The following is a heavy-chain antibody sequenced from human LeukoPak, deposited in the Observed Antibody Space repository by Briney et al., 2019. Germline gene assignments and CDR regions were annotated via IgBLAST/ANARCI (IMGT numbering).Heavy chain of an antibody. J-gene: IGHJ3*02. CDR2: ISAYNGNT. CDR3: ARDLLYGSSWYGDAFDI. Sequence: ASVKVSCKASGYTFTSYGISWVRQAPGQGLEWMGWISAYNGNTNYAQKLQGRVTMTTDTSTSTAYMELSSLRSDDTAVYYCARDLLYGSSWYGDAFDIWGQGTMVTVSS. CDR1: GYTFTSYG. D-gene: IGHD6-13*01. V-gene: IGHV1-18*01.